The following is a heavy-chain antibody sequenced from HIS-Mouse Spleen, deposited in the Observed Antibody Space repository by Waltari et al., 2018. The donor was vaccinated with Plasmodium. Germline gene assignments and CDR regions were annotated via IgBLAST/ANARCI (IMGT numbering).Heavy chain of an antibody. Sequence: EVQLVESGGGLVQPGGSLRLSCAASGFTFSSYWMSWVRKAPGRGWEGGANIKQDGSEKYYVDSVKGRFTISRDNAKNSLYLQMNSLRAEDTAVYYCASSWYWYFDLWGRGTLVTVSS. V-gene: IGHV3-7*01. J-gene: IGHJ2*01. CDR2: IKQDGSEK. CDR3: ASSWYWYFDL. CDR1: GFTFSSYW. D-gene: IGHD6-13*01.